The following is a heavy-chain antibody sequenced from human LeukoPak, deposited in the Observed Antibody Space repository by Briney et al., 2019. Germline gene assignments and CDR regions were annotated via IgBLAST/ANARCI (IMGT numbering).Heavy chain of an antibody. CDR1: GGSISSSSYY. CDR3: ATGQQLPAFDI. J-gene: IGHJ3*02. CDR2: IYYSGST. Sequence: PSETLSLTCTVSGGSISSSSYYWGWIRQPPGKGLEWIGNIYYSGSTYYNPSLKSRVTISVDTSKNQFSLKLSSVTAADTAVYYCATGQQLPAFDIWGQGTMVTVSS. V-gene: IGHV4-39*07. D-gene: IGHD6-13*01.